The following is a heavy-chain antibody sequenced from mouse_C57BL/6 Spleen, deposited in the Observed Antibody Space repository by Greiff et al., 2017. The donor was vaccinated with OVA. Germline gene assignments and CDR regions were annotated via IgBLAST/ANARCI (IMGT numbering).Heavy chain of an antibody. CDR3: ARGASYSNYEDYAMDY. J-gene: IGHJ4*01. CDR2: INPSTGGT. CDR1: GYSFTGYY. D-gene: IGHD2-5*01. Sequence: EVQLQQSGPELVKPGASVKISCKASGYSFTGYYMNWVKQSPEKSLEWIGEINPSTGGTTYNQKFKAKATLTVDKSSSTAYMQLKSLTSEDSAVYYCARGASYSNYEDYAMDYWGQGTSVTVSS. V-gene: IGHV1-42*01.